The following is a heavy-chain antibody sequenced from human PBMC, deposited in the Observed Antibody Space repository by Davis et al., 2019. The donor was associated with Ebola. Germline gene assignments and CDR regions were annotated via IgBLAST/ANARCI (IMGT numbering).Heavy chain of an antibody. CDR2: VSPDTGFT. Sequence: AASVKVSCKASGYTFTNYDINWVRQTAGQGLEWMGWVSPDTGFTGIAENFRGRVTMTEDTSTDTAYMELSSLRSEDTAVYYCATIGWELRIFDYWGQGTLVTVSS. CDR3: ATIGWELRIFDY. CDR1: GYTFTNYD. V-gene: IGHV1-8*01. J-gene: IGHJ4*02. D-gene: IGHD1-26*01.